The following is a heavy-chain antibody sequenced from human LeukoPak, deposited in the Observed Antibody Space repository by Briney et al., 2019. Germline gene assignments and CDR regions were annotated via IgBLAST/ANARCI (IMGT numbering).Heavy chain of an antibody. Sequence: ASVKVSCKASGYTFTGYYIHWVRQAAGQGLEWMGWINPNSGGTNYAQKFQGRVTMTRDTSISTAYMEVRWLRSDDTAVYYCGSGGSSGYGSRGEYYFDYWGQGTLVTVSS. D-gene: IGHD5-12*01. V-gene: IGHV1-2*02. J-gene: IGHJ4*02. CDR3: GSGGSSGYGSRGEYYFDY. CDR2: INPNSGGT. CDR1: GYTFTGYY.